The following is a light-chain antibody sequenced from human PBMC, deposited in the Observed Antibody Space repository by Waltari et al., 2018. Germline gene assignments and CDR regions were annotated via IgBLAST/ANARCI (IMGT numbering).Light chain of an antibody. CDR2: KAS. J-gene: IGKJ1*01. V-gene: IGKV1-5*03. CDR3: QQYKTYSPWA. Sequence: DIQMTQSPSTLSASIEDTVTSTCRASRDISRCLAWYQQKPGKAPNLLISKASTLESGVPSRFSGSGSGTQFSLTLSSLQPDDFATYYCQQYKTYSPWAFGQGTKVEIK. CDR1: RDISRC.